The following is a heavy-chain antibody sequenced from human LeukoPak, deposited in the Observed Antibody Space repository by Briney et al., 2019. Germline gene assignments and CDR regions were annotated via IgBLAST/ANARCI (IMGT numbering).Heavy chain of an antibody. Sequence: GGYLRLSCVASGFPFSSYWMTWVRQAPGKGLEWVANIKQDGSKKSYVDSVKGRFTISRDNAKNSLYLQMNSLRAEDRAIYYCTRVGYIDEGIDYWGQGTLVTVSS. CDR2: IKQDGSKK. J-gene: IGHJ4*02. D-gene: IGHD5-24*01. CDR3: TRVGYIDEGIDY. CDR1: GFPFSSYW. V-gene: IGHV3-7*04.